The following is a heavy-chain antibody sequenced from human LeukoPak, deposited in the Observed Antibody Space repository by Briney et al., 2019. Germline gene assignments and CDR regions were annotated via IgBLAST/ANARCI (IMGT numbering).Heavy chain of an antibody. CDR2: IYYSGST. CDR3: ARGATPYWYFDL. Sequence: PSETLSLTCTVSGGSISDYYWSWIRQPPGKGLEWIGYIYYSGSTNYNPSLKSRVTISVDTSKNQFSLKLSSVTAADTAVYYCARGATPYWYFDLWGRGTLVTVSS. J-gene: IGHJ2*01. CDR1: GGSISDYY. V-gene: IGHV4-59*12. D-gene: IGHD1-26*01.